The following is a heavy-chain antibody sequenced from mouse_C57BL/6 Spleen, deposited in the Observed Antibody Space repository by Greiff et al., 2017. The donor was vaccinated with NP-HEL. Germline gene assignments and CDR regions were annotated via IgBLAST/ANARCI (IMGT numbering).Heavy chain of an antibody. D-gene: IGHD2-1*01. V-gene: IGHV3-6*01. Sequence: DVQLQESGPGLVKPSQSLSLTCSVTVYSIPSGYYWNWIRQFPGNKLEWMGYISYDGSNNYNPSLKNRISITRDTSKNQFFLKLNSVTTEDTATYYCARGNYYLDYWGQGTTLTVSS. CDR3: ARGNYYLDY. CDR2: ISYDGSN. CDR1: VYSIPSGYY. J-gene: IGHJ2*01.